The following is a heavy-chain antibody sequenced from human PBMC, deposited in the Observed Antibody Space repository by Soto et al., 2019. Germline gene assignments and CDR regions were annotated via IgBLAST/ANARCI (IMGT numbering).Heavy chain of an antibody. CDR2: IIPIFGTA. Sequence: ASVKVSCKASGGTFSSYAISWVRQAPGQGLEWMGGIIPIFGTANYAQKFQGRVTITADESTSTAYMELSSLRSEDTAVYYCARSRGYYGSGSYPRRPYDYYYYGMDVWGQGTTVTVSS. CDR1: GGTFSSYA. CDR3: ARSRGYYGSGSYPRRPYDYYYYGMDV. V-gene: IGHV1-69*13. J-gene: IGHJ6*02. D-gene: IGHD3-10*01.